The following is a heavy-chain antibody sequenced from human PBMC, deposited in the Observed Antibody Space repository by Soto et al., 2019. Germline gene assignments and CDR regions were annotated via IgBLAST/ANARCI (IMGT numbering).Heavy chain of an antibody. Sequence: SETLSLTCTVSGSSISTSSYYWCWILQPPGKGLEWIGSIYYSGSTSYNPSLKSRVTISVDTSKNQLSLKLSSVTAADTAMYDCARHYGYCSGGSCYLPYYYYYGMDVWGQGTTVTVSS. J-gene: IGHJ6*02. CDR3: ARHYGYCSGGSCYLPYYYYYGMDV. CDR1: GSSISTSSYY. V-gene: IGHV4-39*01. CDR2: IYYSGST. D-gene: IGHD2-15*01.